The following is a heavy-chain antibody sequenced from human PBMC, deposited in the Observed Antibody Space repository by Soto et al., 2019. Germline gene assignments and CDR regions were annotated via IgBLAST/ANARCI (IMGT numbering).Heavy chain of an antibody. CDR1: GGTFSSYA. J-gene: IGHJ6*02. CDR2: IIPIFGTA. D-gene: IGHD3-22*01. CDR3: AREVVVMDYYYYGMDV. Sequence: SVKVSCKASGGTFSSYAISWVRQAPGQGLEWMGGIIPIFGTANYAQKFQGRVTITADESTSTAYMELSSLRSEDTAVYYCAREVVVMDYYYYGMDVWGQGTTVTVSS. V-gene: IGHV1-69*13.